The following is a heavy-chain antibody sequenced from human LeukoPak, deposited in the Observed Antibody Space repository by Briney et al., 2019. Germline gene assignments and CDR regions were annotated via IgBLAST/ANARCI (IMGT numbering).Heavy chain of an antibody. CDR2: IYHSGST. V-gene: IGHV4-4*02. D-gene: IGHD6-13*01. Sequence: SETLSLTCAVSGGSISSSNWWSWVRQSPGKGLEWIGEIYHSGSTNCNPSLKSRVTISVDKSKNQFSLKLSSVTAADTAVYYCARDGKPLAAADPYWGQGTLVTVSS. CDR3: ARDGKPLAAADPY. J-gene: IGHJ4*02. CDR1: GGSISSSNW.